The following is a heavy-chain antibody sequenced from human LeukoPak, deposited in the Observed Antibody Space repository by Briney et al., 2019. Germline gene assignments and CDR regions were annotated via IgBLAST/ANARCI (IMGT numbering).Heavy chain of an antibody. D-gene: IGHD1-26*01. Sequence: ASVKVSCKASGYTFTSYDINWVRQATGQGLEWMGWMNPNSGNTGYAQKFQGRVTMTRNTSISTAYMELSSLRSEDTAVYYCARSGTSTQADYPYNAMDVWGQGTTVTVSS. CDR3: ARSGTSTQADYPYNAMDV. CDR1: GYTFTSYD. J-gene: IGHJ6*02. CDR2: MNPNSGNT. V-gene: IGHV1-8*01.